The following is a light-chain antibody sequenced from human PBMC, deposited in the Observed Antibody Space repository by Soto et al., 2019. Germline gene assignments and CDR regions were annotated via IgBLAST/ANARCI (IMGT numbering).Light chain of an antibody. J-gene: IGKJ1*01. Sequence: EIVLTQSPGTLSLSPGERATLSCRASQSVSSIYLAWYQQKPGQAPRLLIYGASSRATGIPDRFSGSGSGTDFTLIISRLEAEDFAVYYCQQYGSSRWTFGQGTKVEI. CDR2: GAS. V-gene: IGKV3-20*01. CDR1: QSVSSIY. CDR3: QQYGSSRWT.